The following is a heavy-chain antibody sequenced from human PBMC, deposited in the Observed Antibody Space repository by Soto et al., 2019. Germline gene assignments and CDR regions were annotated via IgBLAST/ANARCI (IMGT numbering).Heavy chain of an antibody. CDR3: ARGQRFSDWFDP. CDR2: IYSSGST. V-gene: IGHV4-4*07. J-gene: IGHJ5*02. D-gene: IGHD3-3*01. Sequence: ETLSLTCTVTGGAISGYYWTWIRQSDGEGLEWIGRIYSSGSTNYNPSLKSRVTISLDTSMNYFSLRLSSVTAADTAVYYCARGQRFSDWFDPWGQGTLVTVS. CDR1: GGAISGYY.